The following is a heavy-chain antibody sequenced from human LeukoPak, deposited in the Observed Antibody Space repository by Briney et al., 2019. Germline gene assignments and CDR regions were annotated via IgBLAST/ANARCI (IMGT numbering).Heavy chain of an antibody. Sequence: ASVKVSCKTSGYTFTAYYVHWMRQAPGQGLEWMGWINPNSGATLNAQKFQGGVTMTRDTSISTAYMELGGLTSDDTAVYYCARDAYSSVDSWGQGTLVTVSS. J-gene: IGHJ4*02. CDR1: GYTFTAYY. D-gene: IGHD6-19*01. V-gene: IGHV1-2*02. CDR3: ARDAYSSVDS. CDR2: INPNSGAT.